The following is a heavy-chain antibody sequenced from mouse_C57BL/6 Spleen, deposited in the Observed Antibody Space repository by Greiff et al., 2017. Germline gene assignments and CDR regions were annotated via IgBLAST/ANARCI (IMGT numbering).Heavy chain of an antibody. Sequence: EVKLVESGAELVRPGASVKLSCTASGFNIKDDYMHWVKQRPEQGLEWIGWIDPENGDTEYASKFQGKATITADTSSNTAYLQLSSLTSEDTAVYYCTTGDYGSSRDWYFDVWGTGTTVTVSS. CDR3: TTGDYGSSRDWYFDV. CDR1: GFNIKDDY. CDR2: IDPENGDT. J-gene: IGHJ1*03. D-gene: IGHD1-1*01. V-gene: IGHV14-4*01.